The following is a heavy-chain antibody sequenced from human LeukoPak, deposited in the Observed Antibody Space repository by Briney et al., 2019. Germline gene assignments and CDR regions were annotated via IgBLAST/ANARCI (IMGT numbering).Heavy chain of an antibody. CDR3: AKDRYCGGGTCYWRYFDY. J-gene: IGHJ4*02. CDR1: GFTFRTYA. CDR2: ISSGGGST. V-gene: IGHV3-23*01. Sequence: GGSLRLSCAASGFTFRTYAMTWVRQAPGTGLEWVSAISSGGGSTYYADSVKGRFTISRDNSKNTLYLQMNTLRAEDTAVYYCAKDRYCGGGTCYWRYFDYWGQGTLVTVSS. D-gene: IGHD2-15*01.